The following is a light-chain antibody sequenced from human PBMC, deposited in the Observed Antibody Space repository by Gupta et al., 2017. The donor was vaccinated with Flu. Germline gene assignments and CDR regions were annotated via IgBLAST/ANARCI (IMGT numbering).Light chain of an antibody. Sequence: DIQMTQSPSTLSASVGDRVTITCRASQSISSWLAWYQQKPGKAPKLLIYKASSLESGVPSRFSGSGSGKELTLTISSLQPDDFATYYCQQDKSYSPWTFGQGTKVEIK. CDR3: QQDKSYSPWT. V-gene: IGKV1-5*03. CDR1: QSISSW. J-gene: IGKJ1*01. CDR2: KAS.